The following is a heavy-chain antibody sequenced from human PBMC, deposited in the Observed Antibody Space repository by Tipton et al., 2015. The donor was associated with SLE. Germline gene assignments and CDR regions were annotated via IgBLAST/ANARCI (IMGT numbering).Heavy chain of an antibody. CDR3: AREATGVDAYDI. CDR2: ISWTSENI. Sequence: SLRLSCAASGFTFDDYSMHWVRQPPGKGLEWVSGISWTSENIVYADSVKGRFTISRDTSKNTLYLQMNSLRAENTGVYYCAREATGVDAYDIWGPGTMVTVTS. V-gene: IGHV3-9*01. D-gene: IGHD3-9*01. J-gene: IGHJ3*02. CDR1: GFTFDDYS.